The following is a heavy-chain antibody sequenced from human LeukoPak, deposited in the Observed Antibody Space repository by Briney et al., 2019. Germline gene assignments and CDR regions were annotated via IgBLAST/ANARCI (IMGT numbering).Heavy chain of an antibody. CDR2: ISAYNGNT. J-gene: IGHJ6*03. D-gene: IGHD2-15*01. Sequence: GASVKVSCKASGYTFTSYGISWVRQAPGQGLEWMGWISAYNGNTNYAQKLQGRVTMTTDTSTSTAYMELRSLRSDDTAVYYCARARGGTTIKISYYYYMDVWGKGTTVTVSS. CDR3: ARARGGTTIKISYYYYMDV. CDR1: GYTFTSYG. V-gene: IGHV1-18*01.